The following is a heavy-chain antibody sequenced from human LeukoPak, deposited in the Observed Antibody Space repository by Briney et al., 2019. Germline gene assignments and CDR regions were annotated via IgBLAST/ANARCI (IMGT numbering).Heavy chain of an antibody. V-gene: IGHV1-18*01. CDR1: GYTFTSYG. Sequence: ASVKVSCKASGYTFTSYGISWVRQAPGQGLEWMGWISAYNGNTNYAQKLQGRVTMTTDTSTSTAYMELRSLRSDDTAVYYCARGLAATTSSTPYYYYYYMDVWGKGTTVTVSS. D-gene: IGHD4-17*01. CDR3: ARGLAATTSSTPYYYYYYMDV. CDR2: ISAYNGNT. J-gene: IGHJ6*03.